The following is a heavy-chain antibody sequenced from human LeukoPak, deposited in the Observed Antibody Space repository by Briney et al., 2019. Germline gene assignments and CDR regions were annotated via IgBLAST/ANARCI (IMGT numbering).Heavy chain of an antibody. CDR3: AREMVRSSGFDP. CDR2: IIPIFGTA. Sequence: GASVKVSCKASGGTFSSYAISWVRPAPGQGLEWMGGIIPIFGTANYAQKFQGRVTITTDESTSTAYMELSSLRSEDTAVYYCAREMVRSSGFDPWGQGTLVTVSS. D-gene: IGHD3-3*01. CDR1: GGTFSSYA. J-gene: IGHJ5*02. V-gene: IGHV1-69*05.